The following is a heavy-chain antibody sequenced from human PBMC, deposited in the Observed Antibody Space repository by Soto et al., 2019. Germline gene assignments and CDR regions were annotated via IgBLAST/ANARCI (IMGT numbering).Heavy chain of an antibody. J-gene: IGHJ4*02. Sequence: PGGSLRLSCAASGFTFSSYGMHWVRQAPGKGLEWVSAIYSDDTTYYADSVKGRFTISRDNSKNTLYLQMYSLRAEDTATYYCASYYDSSGFTDYCGQGTLVNVSS. CDR2: IYSDDTT. CDR3: ASYYDSSGFTDY. V-gene: IGHV3-NL1*01. CDR1: GFTFSSYG. D-gene: IGHD3-22*01.